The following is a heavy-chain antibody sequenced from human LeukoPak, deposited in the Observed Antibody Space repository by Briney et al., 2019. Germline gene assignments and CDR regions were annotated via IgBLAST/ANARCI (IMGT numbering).Heavy chain of an antibody. CDR2: INPNSGGT. D-gene: IGHD5-12*01. CDR3: ARSIKPSGGGSYFDY. J-gene: IGHJ4*02. V-gene: IGHV1-2*02. CDR1: GYTFTGYY. Sequence: ASVKVSCKASGYTFTGYYMHWVRQAPGPGLEWMGWINPNSGGTNCAQRFQGRVIMTRDTSISTAYMELSGLRSDAPAVYYWARSIKPSGGGSYFDYWGQGTLVTSPQ.